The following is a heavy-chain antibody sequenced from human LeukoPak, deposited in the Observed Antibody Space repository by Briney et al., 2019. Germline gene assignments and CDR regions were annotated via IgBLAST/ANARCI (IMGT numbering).Heavy chain of an antibody. CDR3: ARGLTGTYYYGMDV. CDR2: MNPNSGNT. V-gene: IGHV1-8*01. Sequence: GASVKVSCKASGYTFTSYDINWVRQATGQGLEWMGWMNPNSGNTGYAQKFQGRVTMTRNTSISTAYMELSSLRSEDTAVYYCARGLTGTYYYGMDVWGQGTTVTVSS. CDR1: GYTFTSYD. J-gene: IGHJ6*02. D-gene: IGHD1-7*01.